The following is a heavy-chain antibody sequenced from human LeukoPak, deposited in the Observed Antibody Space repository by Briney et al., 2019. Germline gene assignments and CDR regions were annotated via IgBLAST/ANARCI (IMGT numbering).Heavy chain of an antibody. CDR1: GFTVSSNY. J-gene: IGHJ4*02. CDR2: IYSGGST. Sequence: GGSLRLSCAASGFTVSSNYMSWVRQAPGKGLEWVSVIYSGGSTYYADSVKGRFTISRDSSKNTLYLQMNSLRAEDTAVYYCARDSSGGSLPGGDYWGQGTLVTVSS. V-gene: IGHV3-53*01. CDR3: ARDSSGGSLPGGDY. D-gene: IGHD1-26*01.